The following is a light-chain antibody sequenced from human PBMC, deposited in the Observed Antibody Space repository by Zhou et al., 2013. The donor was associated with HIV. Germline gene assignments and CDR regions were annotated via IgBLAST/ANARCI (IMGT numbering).Light chain of an antibody. V-gene: IGKV3-11*01. J-gene: IGKJ2*01. CDR1: QSVDTR. Sequence: IVLTQSPVTLSLSPGEGVTLSCRASQSVDTRLAWYQQRPGQAPRLLIYDTSKRATGIPARFSGSGSGTDFTLTINSLQPEDFAVYYCQHYGVSPYTFGPGTKLEI. CDR2: DTS. CDR3: QHYGVSPYT.